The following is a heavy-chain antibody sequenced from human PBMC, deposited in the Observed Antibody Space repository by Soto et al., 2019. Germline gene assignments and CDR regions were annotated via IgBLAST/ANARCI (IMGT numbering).Heavy chain of an antibody. V-gene: IGHV1-2*04. CDR1: GDSFNDYY. J-gene: IGHJ6*03. CDR2: INPNGGVT. D-gene: IGHD5-12*01. CDR3: ARGSCGATATLDYYYFCMGV. Sequence: QVQLVQSGAEVRKPGASVTVSCRSSGDSFNDYYIHWVRQAPGQGLEWMGWINPNGGVTKYAQKFQGCVSMTRDTAIRTVYMQLSRLRSDDTAVYYCARGSCGATATLDYYYFCMGVWGTGTTVTVSS.